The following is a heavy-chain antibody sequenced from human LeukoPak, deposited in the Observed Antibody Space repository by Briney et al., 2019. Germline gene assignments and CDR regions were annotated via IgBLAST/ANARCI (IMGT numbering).Heavy chain of an antibody. CDR2: IRYDGSNK. D-gene: IGHD1-26*01. V-gene: IGHV3-30*02. CDR3: AKGRAYSGSSLPWDY. J-gene: IGHJ4*02. Sequence: GGSLRLSCAASGFTFSSYGMHWVRQAPGKWLEWVAFIRYDGSNKYYADSVKGRFTISRDNSKNTLYLQMNSLRAEDTAVYYCAKGRAYSGSSLPWDYWGQGTLVTVSS. CDR1: GFTFSSYG.